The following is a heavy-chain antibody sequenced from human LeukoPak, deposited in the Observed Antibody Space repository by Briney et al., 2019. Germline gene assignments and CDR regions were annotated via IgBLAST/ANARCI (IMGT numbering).Heavy chain of an antibody. J-gene: IGHJ4*02. Sequence: GGSLRLSCAASGFTFSSYGMHWVRQAPGKGLEWVAVISYDGSNKYYADPVKGRFTISRGNSKNTLYLQMNSLRAEDTAVYYCAKGDSSSPGYYWGQGTLVTVSS. CDR2: ISYDGSNK. CDR1: GFTFSSYG. V-gene: IGHV3-30*18. D-gene: IGHD6-13*01. CDR3: AKGDSSSPGYY.